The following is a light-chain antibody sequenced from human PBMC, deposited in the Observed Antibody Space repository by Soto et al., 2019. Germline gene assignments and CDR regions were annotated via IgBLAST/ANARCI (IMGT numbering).Light chain of an antibody. CDR3: QQSYSTPPWT. V-gene: IGKV3-15*01. CDR2: RAS. J-gene: IGKJ1*01. Sequence: IVMTQSPATLSVSPGERATLSCRASQNIYSNVAWYQQRPGQAPRLLIYRASTRAPGIPARFSGSGSGTEFTLTISSLQSEDFATYYCQQSYSTPPWTFGQGTKVEIK. CDR1: QNIYSN.